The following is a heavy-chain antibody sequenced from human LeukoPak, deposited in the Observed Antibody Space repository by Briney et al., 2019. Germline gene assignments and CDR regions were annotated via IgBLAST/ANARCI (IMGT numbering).Heavy chain of an antibody. J-gene: IGHJ5*02. CDR2: IYTSGNT. D-gene: IGHD2/OR15-2a*01. V-gene: IGHV4-61*02. CDR1: GGSISSGSSY. Sequence: SQTLSLTCTVSGGSISSGSSYLSWIRQPAGKGLEWIGRIYTSGNTNYKPSLQSRVTISVDTAKNQFSLKLSSVTAADTAVYYCTRGDNTWGQGTLVTVSS. CDR3: TRGDNT.